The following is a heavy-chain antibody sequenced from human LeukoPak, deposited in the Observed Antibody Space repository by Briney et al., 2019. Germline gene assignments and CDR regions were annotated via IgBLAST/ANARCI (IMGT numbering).Heavy chain of an antibody. J-gene: IGHJ4*02. D-gene: IGHD6-13*01. CDR1: GGTFSSYA. Sequence: SVRVSCKASGGTFSSYAISWVRQAPGQGLEWMGRIIPILGIANYAQKFQGRVTITADKSTSTAYMELSSLRSEDTAVYYCARVPGAGYSSSWYGDYWGQGTLVTVSS. CDR3: ARVPGAGYSSSWYGDY. CDR2: IIPILGIA. V-gene: IGHV1-69*04.